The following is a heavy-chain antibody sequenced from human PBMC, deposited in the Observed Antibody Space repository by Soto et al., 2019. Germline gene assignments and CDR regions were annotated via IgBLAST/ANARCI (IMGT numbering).Heavy chain of an antibody. CDR3: ARILRHSGNSWDAGAFDI. D-gene: IGHD1-1*01. CDR1: GFSLSTSGVG. Sequence: QITLQESGPAVVRPTETLMLTCTLSGFSLSTSGVGVGWVRQPPGKALEWLAVIYWYDDKRYMPSLQNRLTITNYQSKSQLSLTLTHIPPTDTGRYYCARILRHSGNSWDAGAFDIWGHGTVVAVA. V-gene: IGHV2-5*01. CDR2: IYWYDDK. J-gene: IGHJ3*02.